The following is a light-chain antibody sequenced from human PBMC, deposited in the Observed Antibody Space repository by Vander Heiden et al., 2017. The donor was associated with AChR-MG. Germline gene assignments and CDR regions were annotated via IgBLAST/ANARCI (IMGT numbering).Light chain of an antibody. CDR3: AAWSDSLNGV. V-gene: IGLV1-44*01. CDR2: NTK. Sequence: LPTQPPSASGTPGQRVPISCSRGSYNIGSNARQWHPQHPGSAPTLHIHNTKHPPSRAPDRFSGTTSSTSAPRASSGLESEDEADYYWAAWSDSLNGVFGGGTKLTVL. J-gene: IGLJ2*01. CDR1: SYNIGSNA.